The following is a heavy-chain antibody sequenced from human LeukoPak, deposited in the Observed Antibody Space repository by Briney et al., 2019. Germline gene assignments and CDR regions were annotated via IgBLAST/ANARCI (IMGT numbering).Heavy chain of an antibody. CDR1: GLTFRSYA. CDR2: ISDSGGST. J-gene: IGHJ4*02. D-gene: IGHD3-16*02. V-gene: IGHV3-23*01. Sequence: GGSLRLSCAASGLTFRSYAMSWVRQAPGKGLEWVSGISDSGGSTYYADSVKGRFTISRDNSKNTLYLQMNSLRAEDTAVYYCARDAVRGWGSYRYDYWGQGTLVTVSS. CDR3: ARDAVRGWGSYRYDY.